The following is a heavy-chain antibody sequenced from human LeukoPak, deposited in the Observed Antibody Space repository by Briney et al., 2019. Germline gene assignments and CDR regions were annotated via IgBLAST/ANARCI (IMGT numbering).Heavy chain of an antibody. Sequence: PGRSLRLSCAASGFTFSSYAMHWVRQAPGKGLEWVAVISYDGSNKYYADSVKGRFIISRDNSKNTLYLQMNSLRAEDTAVYYCARDIVVVPALDYWGQGTLVTVSS. V-gene: IGHV3-30*04. D-gene: IGHD2-2*01. J-gene: IGHJ4*02. CDR3: ARDIVVVPALDY. CDR2: ISYDGSNK. CDR1: GFTFSSYA.